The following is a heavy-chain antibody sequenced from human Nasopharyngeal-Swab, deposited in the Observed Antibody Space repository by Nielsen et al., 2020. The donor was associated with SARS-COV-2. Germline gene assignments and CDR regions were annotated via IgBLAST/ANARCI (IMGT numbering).Heavy chain of an antibody. Sequence: ASVKVSCKASGYTFTSYAMHWVRQAPGQRLEWMGWINAGNGNTKYSQKFQGRVTITRDTSASTAYMELSSLRSEDTAVYYCAREGSDSSGPGEYYYFYMDVWGKGTTVTVSS. CDR3: AREGSDSSGPGEYYYFYMDV. CDR2: INAGNGNT. V-gene: IGHV1-3*01. CDR1: GYTFTSYA. D-gene: IGHD6-19*01. J-gene: IGHJ6*03.